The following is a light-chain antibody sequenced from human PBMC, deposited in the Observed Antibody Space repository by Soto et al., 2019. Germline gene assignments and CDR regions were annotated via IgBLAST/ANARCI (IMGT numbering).Light chain of an antibody. Sequence: EIVLTQSPATLSLSPGERATLSCRASQSVSSSFAWYQQKPGQAPRLLIYDASNRSTGIPARFSGSGSGTDVTLTSSSLEPEDFAVYYCQQRSNWSLTFGQGTNVEIK. CDR1: QSVSSS. J-gene: IGKJ1*01. V-gene: IGKV3-11*01. CDR2: DAS. CDR3: QQRSNWSLT.